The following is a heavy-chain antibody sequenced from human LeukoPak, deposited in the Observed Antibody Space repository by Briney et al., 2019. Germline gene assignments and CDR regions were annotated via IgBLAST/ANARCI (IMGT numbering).Heavy chain of an antibody. CDR3: AKDSYYYDSSGYYYYFDY. V-gene: IGHV3-23*01. J-gene: IGHJ4*02. CDR2: ISGSGGST. D-gene: IGHD3-22*01. CDR1: GFTFSSYG. Sequence: GGTLRLSCAASGFTFSSYGMSWVRQAPGKGLEWASAISGSGGSTYYADSVKGRFTISRDNSKNTLYLQMNSLRAEDTAVYYCAKDSYYYDSSGYYYYFDYWGQGTLVTVSS.